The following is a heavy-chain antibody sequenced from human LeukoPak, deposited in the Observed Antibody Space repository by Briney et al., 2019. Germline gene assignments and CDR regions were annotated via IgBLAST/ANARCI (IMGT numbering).Heavy chain of an antibody. V-gene: IGHV1-18*01. CDR1: GYTFTSYG. D-gene: IGHD6-13*01. J-gene: IGHJ3*02. CDR2: ISAYNGNT. CDR3: ARDRWRGSSWYAKAFDI. Sequence: ASVKVSCKASGYTFTSYGISWVRQAPGQGREWVGWISAYNGNTNYAQNLQGRVTMTTDTSTSTAYMVLRSLTSDDTGVYYCARDRWRGSSWYAKAFDIWGQGTMVTVSS.